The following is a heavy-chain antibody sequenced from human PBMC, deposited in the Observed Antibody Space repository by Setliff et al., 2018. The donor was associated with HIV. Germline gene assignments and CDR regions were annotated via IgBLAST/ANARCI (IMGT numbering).Heavy chain of an antibody. CDR1: GGSISNTPYY. J-gene: IGHJ4*02. CDR3: ARVGYLDHEIDY. CDR2: FYYSGTT. Sequence: SETLSLTCTVSGGSISNTPYYWAWIRQPPGKGLEWIANFYYSGTTHYSSSLKSRVTVSLHTSRNQLSLRLTSVTAADTAVYYCARVGYLDHEIDYWGQGTLVTVSS. D-gene: IGHD6-25*01. V-gene: IGHV4-39*07.